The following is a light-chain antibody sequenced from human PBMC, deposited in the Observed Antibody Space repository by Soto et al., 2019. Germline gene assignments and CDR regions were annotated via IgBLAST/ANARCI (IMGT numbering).Light chain of an antibody. V-gene: IGLV2-23*02. CDR3: CAYAGSGTVV. CDR2: EAT. J-gene: IGLJ3*02. Sequence: QSVLTQPASVSGSPEQSITISCTGTSSDVGSYNLVSWYQQHPGNAPKVMIYEATKRPSGFSTRFSGSKSGNTASLTISGLQAEDECDYYCCAYAGSGTVVFGGGTKVTVL. CDR1: SSDVGSYNL.